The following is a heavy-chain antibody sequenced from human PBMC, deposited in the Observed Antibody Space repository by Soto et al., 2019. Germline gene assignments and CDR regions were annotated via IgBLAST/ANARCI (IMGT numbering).Heavy chain of an antibody. CDR1: GYTFTSYG. D-gene: IGHD2-21*02. J-gene: IGHJ4*02. CDR3: ARGGGNSLSYFEY. CDR2: ISTYNGDT. V-gene: IGHV1-18*01. Sequence: QVQLVQSGAEVKKPGASVKVSCKASGYTFTSYGISWVRQAPGQGLEWMGWISTYNGDTKYAQRLQGRVTMTTDTSPSTAYLELRNLRSYDTAVYYCARGGGNSLSYFEYWGQATLVTVSS.